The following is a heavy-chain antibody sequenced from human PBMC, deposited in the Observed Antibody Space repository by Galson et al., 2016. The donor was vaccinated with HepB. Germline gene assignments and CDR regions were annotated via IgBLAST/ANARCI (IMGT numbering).Heavy chain of an antibody. D-gene: IGHD1/OR15-1a*01. V-gene: IGHV3-21*01. CDR2: ISTTGRYT. Sequence: SLRLSCAVSGITFNTYNMNWVRQAPGKGLEWVSCISTTGRYTYYADSVKGRFTNSKDNAKNSLFLQMSSLKAEDTAVYYCARDPSRSAEQSPVRALYYYYGMDVWGQGTTVTVSS. CDR3: ARDPSRSAEQSPVRALYYYYGMDV. J-gene: IGHJ6*02. CDR1: GITFNTYN.